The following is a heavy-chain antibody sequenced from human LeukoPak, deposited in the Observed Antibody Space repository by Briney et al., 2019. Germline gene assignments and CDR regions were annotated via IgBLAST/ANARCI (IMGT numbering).Heavy chain of an antibody. J-gene: IGHJ5*02. Sequence: SETLSLTCTVSGGSISSYYWSWIRQPPGKGLEWIGYIYTSGSTNYNPSLKSRVTISVDTSKNQFSLKLSSVTAADTAVYYCASTVAGTNWFDPWGQGTLVTVSS. V-gene: IGHV4-4*09. CDR3: ASTVAGTNWFDP. D-gene: IGHD6-19*01. CDR1: GGSISSYY. CDR2: IYTSGST.